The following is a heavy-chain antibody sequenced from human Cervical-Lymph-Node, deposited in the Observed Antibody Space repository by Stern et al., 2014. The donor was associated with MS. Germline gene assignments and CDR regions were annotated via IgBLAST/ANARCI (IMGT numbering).Heavy chain of an antibody. Sequence: EVQLVESGGALVQPGGALRLFCAASGFTFDDYAMHWVRQGPGKGLEWGSGIAWNSGSIGYADSVRGRFTISRDNAKESLYLEMQSLKVDDTAFYYCVKDDEAEWELTAVDFDYWGRGTLVTVSS. CDR3: VKDDEAEWELTAVDFDY. CDR2: IAWNSGSI. J-gene: IGHJ4*02. CDR1: GFTFDDYA. V-gene: IGHV3-9*01. D-gene: IGHD1-7*01.